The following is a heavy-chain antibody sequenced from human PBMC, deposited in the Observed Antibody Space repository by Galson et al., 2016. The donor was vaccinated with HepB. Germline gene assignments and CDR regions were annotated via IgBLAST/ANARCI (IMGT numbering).Heavy chain of an antibody. CDR3: ARLLDTSGFHKWFDP. D-gene: IGHD3-22*01. CDR1: GYTFTRYH. V-gene: IGHV1-46*01. J-gene: IGHJ5*02. Sequence: SVKVSCKASGYTFTRYHIYWVRQAPGQGLEWMGMINPSVDSTTYAQNFEGRVTLTSDTSTTTVYMALSRLRSDVTAIYYCARLLDTSGFHKWFDPWGQGTLATVSS. CDR2: INPSVDST.